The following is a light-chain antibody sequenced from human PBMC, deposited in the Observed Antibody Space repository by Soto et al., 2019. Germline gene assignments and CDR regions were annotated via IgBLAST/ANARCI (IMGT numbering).Light chain of an antibody. CDR1: QDISTS. J-gene: IGKJ4*01. V-gene: IGKV1-16*01. CDR3: QHYKTYPLT. CDR2: AAS. Sequence: DIQMTQSPSSLSASVGDRVTFTCRANQDISTSLAWFQQKPGRGPKSLIYAASSLQSGVPSRFSCNGSGTDFSLTISSLQPEDFATYYCQHYKTYPLTFGGGTKVEI.